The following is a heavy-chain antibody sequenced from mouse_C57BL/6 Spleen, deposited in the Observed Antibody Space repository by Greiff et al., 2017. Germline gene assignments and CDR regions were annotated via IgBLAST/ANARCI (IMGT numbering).Heavy chain of an antibody. CDR3: TRTELFFDY. Sequence: EVKVVESGEGLVKPGGSLKLSCAASGFTFSSYAMSWVRQTPEKRLEWVAYISSGGDSIYYADTVKGRFTISRDNARNTLYLQMSSLKSEDTAMYYCTRTELFFDYWGQGTTLTVSS. CDR1: GFTFSSYA. CDR2: ISSGGDSI. J-gene: IGHJ2*01. V-gene: IGHV5-9-1*02.